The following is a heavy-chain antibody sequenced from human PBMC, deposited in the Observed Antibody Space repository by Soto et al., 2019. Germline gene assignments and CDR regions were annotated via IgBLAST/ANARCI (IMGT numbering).Heavy chain of an antibody. Sequence: EVQLVESGGGLVQPGRSLRLSCAASGFTFDDCAMHWVRQAPGEGLEWVSGITWKSGITGYADSVKGRFTISRDNAKNSLYLQMNSLRPEDAALYYCAKGDDTGYDPLDYWGQGTLVTVSS. CDR1: GFTFDDCA. CDR2: ITWKSGIT. D-gene: IGHD5-12*01. V-gene: IGHV3-9*01. CDR3: AKGDDTGYDPLDY. J-gene: IGHJ4*02.